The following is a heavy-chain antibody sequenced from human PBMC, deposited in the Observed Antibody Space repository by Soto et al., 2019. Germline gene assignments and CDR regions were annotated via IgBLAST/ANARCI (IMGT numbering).Heavy chain of an antibody. J-gene: IGHJ4*02. D-gene: IGHD6-13*01. V-gene: IGHV4-59*01. CDR2: VYNSGST. Sequence: SETLSLTCTVSGGSISSNYWTWIRQPPGKGLEWIGYVYNSGSTNYNPSLKSRVTISEDTSKSQFSLKVNSMTAADTAVYYCARYRREAVAGYTLDNWGQGILVTVS. CDR3: ARYRREAVAGYTLDN. CDR1: GGSISSNY.